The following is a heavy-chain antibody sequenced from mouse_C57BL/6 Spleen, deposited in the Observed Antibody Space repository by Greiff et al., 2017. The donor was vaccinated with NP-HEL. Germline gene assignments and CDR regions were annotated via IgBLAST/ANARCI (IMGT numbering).Heavy chain of an antibody. D-gene: IGHD2-1*01. CDR2: INPYNGGT. CDR3: AIGNPWFAY. CDR1: GYTFTDYY. J-gene: IGHJ3*01. V-gene: IGHV1-19*01. Sequence: VQLQQSGPVLVKPGTSVKMSCKASGYTFTDYYMNWVKQSHGKSLEWIGVINPYNGGTSYNQKFKGKATLTVDKSSSTAYMELNSLTSEDSAVYYCAIGNPWFAYWGQGTLVTVSA.